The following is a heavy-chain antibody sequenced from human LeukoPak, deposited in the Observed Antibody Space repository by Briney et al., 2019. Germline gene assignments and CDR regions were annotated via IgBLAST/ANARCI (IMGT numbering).Heavy chain of an antibody. V-gene: IGHV4-39*01. CDR3: ARQLGHCSSTSCYADKVDY. J-gene: IGHJ4*02. D-gene: IGHD2-2*01. CDR2: IYYSGST. CDR1: GGSISSSSYY. Sequence: PSETLSLTCTVSGGSISSSSYYWGWIRQPPGKGLEWIGSIYYSGSTYYNPSLKSRVTISVDTSKNQFSLKLSSVTAADTAVYYCARQLGHCSSTSCYADKVDYWGQGTLVTVSS.